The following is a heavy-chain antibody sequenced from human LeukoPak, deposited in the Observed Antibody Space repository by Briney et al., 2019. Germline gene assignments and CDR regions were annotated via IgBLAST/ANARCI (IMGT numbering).Heavy chain of an antibody. CDR2: INYSGNT. Sequence: PSQTLSLTCTVSGGSISSDNHYWSWICQHPGKGLEWIGYINYSGNTHYNPSLRSRGTISVDTSKNQFSLKLNSVTAADTAVYYCARVGYEYVWGSYRYGWFDPWGQGTLVTVSS. D-gene: IGHD3-16*02. J-gene: IGHJ5*01. CDR3: ARVGYEYVWGSYRYGWFDP. V-gene: IGHV4-31*03. CDR1: GGSISSDNHY.